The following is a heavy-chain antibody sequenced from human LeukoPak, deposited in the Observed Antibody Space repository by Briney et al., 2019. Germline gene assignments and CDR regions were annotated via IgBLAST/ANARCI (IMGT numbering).Heavy chain of an antibody. CDR1: GFTFSSYS. Sequence: PGGSLRLSCAASGFTFSSYSMNWVRQAPGKGLEWVSSISSSSSYIYYADSVKGRFTISRANAKNSLYLQMNSLRAEDTAVYYCASPHCSGGSCYPPFDYWGQGTLVTVSS. V-gene: IGHV3-21*01. CDR2: ISSSSSYI. CDR3: ASPHCSGGSCYPPFDY. D-gene: IGHD2-15*01. J-gene: IGHJ4*02.